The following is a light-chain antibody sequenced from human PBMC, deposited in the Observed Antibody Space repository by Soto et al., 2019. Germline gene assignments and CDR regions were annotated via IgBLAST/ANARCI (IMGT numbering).Light chain of an antibody. Sequence: QSVLTQPASVSGSPGQSITISCTGTSSDVGAYNYVSWYQHHPGKAPKLMIYEVSNRPSGVSDRFSGSKSGNTASLTISGLQAEDEADYYCSSYTSSSSVLFGGGTKLTVL. CDR1: SSDVGAYNY. J-gene: IGLJ2*01. CDR2: EVS. V-gene: IGLV2-14*01. CDR3: SSYTSSSSVL.